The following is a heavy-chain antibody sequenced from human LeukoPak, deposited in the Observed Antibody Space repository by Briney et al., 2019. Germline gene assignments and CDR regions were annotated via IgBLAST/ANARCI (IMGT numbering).Heavy chain of an antibody. CDR1: GFTVSSNY. D-gene: IGHD2-21*01. J-gene: IGHJ4*02. Sequence: GGSLRLSCAASGFTVSSNYMSWVRQAPGKGLEWVSVIYSGGSTYYADSVKGRFTISRDNSKNTLNLQMNNLRAEDAAVYYCARGYSSDNWGQGTLVTVSS. V-gene: IGHV3-66*01. CDR3: ARGYSSDN. CDR2: IYSGGST.